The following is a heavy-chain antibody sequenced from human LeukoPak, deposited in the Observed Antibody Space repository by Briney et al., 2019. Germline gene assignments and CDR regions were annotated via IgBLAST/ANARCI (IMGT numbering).Heavy chain of an antibody. CDR1: GFTFTSFA. Sequence: GTSVKVSCKASGFTFTSFAMQWVRQARGQRLEWIGWIVVGSGNTNYAQKFQERVTITRDMSTSTAYMELSSLRSEDTAVYYCAAVSPLHDSGWYYFDYWGQGTLVTVSS. CDR2: IVVGSGNT. CDR3: AAVSPLHDSGWYYFDY. V-gene: IGHV1-58*02. J-gene: IGHJ4*02. D-gene: IGHD6-19*01.